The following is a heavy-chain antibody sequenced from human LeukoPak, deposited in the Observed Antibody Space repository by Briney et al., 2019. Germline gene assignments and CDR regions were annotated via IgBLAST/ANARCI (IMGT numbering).Heavy chain of an antibody. CDR2: ISSSSSYI. J-gene: IGHJ1*01. CDR1: GFTFSSYS. V-gene: IGHV3-21*04. D-gene: IGHD3-16*01. CDR3: AKDDAWGRYKD. Sequence: GGSLRLSCAASGFTFSSYSMNWVRQAPGKGLEWVSSISSSSSYIYYADSVKGRFTISRDNSKNTVSLQMNSLRGEDTAVYYCAKDDAWGRYKDWGQGTLVTVSS.